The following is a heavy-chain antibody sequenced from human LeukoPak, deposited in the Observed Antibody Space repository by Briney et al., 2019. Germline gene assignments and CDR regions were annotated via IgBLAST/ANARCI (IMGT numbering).Heavy chain of an antibody. CDR2: INHSGST. J-gene: IGHJ6*02. CDR1: GGSFSGYY. V-gene: IGHV4-34*01. Sequence: PSETLSLTCAVYGGSFSGYYWSWIRQPPGKGLEWIGEINHSGSTNYNPSLKSRVTISVDTSKNQFSLKLSSVTAADTAVYYCARDPKDYGDEPKKHYYYYYGMDVWGQGTTVTVSS. D-gene: IGHD4-17*01. CDR3: ARDPKDYGDEPKKHYYYYYGMDV.